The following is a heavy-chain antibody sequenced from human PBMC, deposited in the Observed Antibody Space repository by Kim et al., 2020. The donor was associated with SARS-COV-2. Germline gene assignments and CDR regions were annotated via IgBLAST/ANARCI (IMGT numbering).Heavy chain of an antibody. D-gene: IGHD3-3*01. CDR3: ARGGRGFWSGKVGFDY. V-gene: IGHV4-34*01. J-gene: IGHJ4*02. Sequence: SETLSLTCAVYGGSFSGYYWSWIRQPPGKGLEWIGEINHSGSTNYNPSLKSRVTISVDTSKNQFSLKLSSVTAADTAVYYCARGGRGFWSGKVGFDYWGQGTLVTVSS. CDR2: INHSGST. CDR1: GGSFSGYY.